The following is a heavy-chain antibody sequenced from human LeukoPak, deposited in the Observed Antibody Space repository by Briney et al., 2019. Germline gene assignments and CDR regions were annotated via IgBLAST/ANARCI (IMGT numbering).Heavy chain of an antibody. Sequence: NPSETLSLTCTVSGGSISSSSYYWGWIRQPPGKGLEWIGSIYYSGSTYYNPSLKSRVTISVDTSKNQFSLKLSSVTAADTAVYYCAREGSTSRIDYWGQGTLVTVSS. CDR3: AREGSTSRIDY. CDR1: GGSISSSSYY. V-gene: IGHV4-39*07. D-gene: IGHD2-2*01. CDR2: IYYSGST. J-gene: IGHJ4*02.